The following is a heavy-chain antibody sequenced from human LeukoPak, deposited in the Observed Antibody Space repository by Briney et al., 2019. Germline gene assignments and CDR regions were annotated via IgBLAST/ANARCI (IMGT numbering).Heavy chain of an antibody. D-gene: IGHD6-13*01. J-gene: IGHJ4*02. V-gene: IGHV3-48*03. CDR3: ASISSRSQLVDY. CDR1: GFTFSSYN. Sequence: GGSLRLSCAASGFTFSSYNINWVRQAPGKGLEWLSYISTSGNTIYYADSVKGRFTISRDNAKSSLYLQMNSLRVEDTAAYYCASISSRSQLVDYWGQGTLVTVSS. CDR2: ISTSGNTI.